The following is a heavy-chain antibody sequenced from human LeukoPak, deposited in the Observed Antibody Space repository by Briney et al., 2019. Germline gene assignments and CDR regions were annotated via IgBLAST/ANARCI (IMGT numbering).Heavy chain of an antibody. CDR3: ARRVIGESRWFDP. J-gene: IGHJ5*02. V-gene: IGHV4-38-2*01. CDR1: GYSISSGYY. Sequence: SETLSLTCAVSGYSISSGYYWGWIRQPPGKGLVWIGSIYHSGSTYYNPSLKSRVTISVDTPKNQFSLKLSSVTAADTAVYYCARRVIGESRWFDPWGQGTLVTVSS. CDR2: IYHSGST.